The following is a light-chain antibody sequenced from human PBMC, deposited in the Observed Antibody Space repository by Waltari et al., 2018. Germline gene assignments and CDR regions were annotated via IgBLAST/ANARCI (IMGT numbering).Light chain of an antibody. J-gene: IGLJ2*01. Sequence: QSVLTQPPSTSGTPGQRVTISCSGSNSNVRVNPVTWYQQLPGAAPEVLIYSNDQRPSGVPDRISGSKSGISASLAISVLQSGDEAHYYCAAWDDSLRAVVFGGGTKVTVL. CDR2: SND. V-gene: IGLV1-44*01. CDR3: AAWDDSLRAVV. CDR1: NSNVRVNP.